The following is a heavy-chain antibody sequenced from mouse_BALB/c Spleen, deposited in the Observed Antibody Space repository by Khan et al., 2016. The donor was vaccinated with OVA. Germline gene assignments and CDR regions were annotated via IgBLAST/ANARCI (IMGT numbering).Heavy chain of an antibody. D-gene: IGHD1-1*01. CDR2: VSTGGSYT. V-gene: IGHV5-6*01. J-gene: IGHJ3*01. CDR1: GFTFSTYG. CDR3: TRLAYYYDSEGFAY. Sequence: EVTLVESGGDLVKPGGSLKLSCAVSGFTFSTYGMSWVRQTPDKRLEWVATVSTGGSYTYYPDSVKGRFTISRDNAKNTLYLQMSGLKSEDTAMFYCTRLAYYYDSEGFAYWGQGTLVTVSA.